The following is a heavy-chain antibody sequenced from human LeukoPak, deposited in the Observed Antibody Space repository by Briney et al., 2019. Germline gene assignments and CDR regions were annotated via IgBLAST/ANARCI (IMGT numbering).Heavy chain of an antibody. V-gene: IGHV5-51*01. CDR1: GYSFTSYW. Sequence: GESLKISCMGSGYSFTSYWIGWVRQMPGEGLEWMGIIYPGDSDTRYSPSFQGQVTISADKSISTAYLQWSSLKASDTAMYYCARGGYCSSTSCYSRGWFDPWGQGTLVTVSS. D-gene: IGHD2-2*01. CDR3: ARGGYCSSTSCYSRGWFDP. J-gene: IGHJ5*02. CDR2: IYPGDSDT.